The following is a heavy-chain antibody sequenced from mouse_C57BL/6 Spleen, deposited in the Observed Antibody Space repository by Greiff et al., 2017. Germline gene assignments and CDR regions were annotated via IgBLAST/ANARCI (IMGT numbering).Heavy chain of an antibody. CDR3: ARQGNSLYYFDD. D-gene: IGHD6-1*01. J-gene: IGHJ2*01. CDR2: ISSGGSYT. CDR1: GFTFSSYG. Sequence: DVHLVESGGDLVKPGGSLKLSCAASGFTFSSYGMSWVRQTPDKRLEWVATISSGGSYTYYPDSVKGRFTISRDNAKNTLYLQVSSLKSEDTAMYYCARQGNSLYYFDDWGQGTTLTVSS. V-gene: IGHV5-6*01.